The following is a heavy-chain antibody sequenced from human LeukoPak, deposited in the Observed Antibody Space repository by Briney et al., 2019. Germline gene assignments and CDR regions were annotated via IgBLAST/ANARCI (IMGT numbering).Heavy chain of an antibody. CDR1: GFTVSSNS. CDR3: AILHPAMVRGAPADY. D-gene: IGHD3-10*01. Sequence: GGSLRLSCTVSGFTVSSNSMSWVRQAPGKGLEWVSSISSSSSYIYYADSVKGRFTISRDNAKNSLYLQMNSLRAEDTAVYYCAILHPAMVRGAPADYWGQGTLVTVSS. CDR2: ISSSSSYI. V-gene: IGHV3-21*01. J-gene: IGHJ4*02.